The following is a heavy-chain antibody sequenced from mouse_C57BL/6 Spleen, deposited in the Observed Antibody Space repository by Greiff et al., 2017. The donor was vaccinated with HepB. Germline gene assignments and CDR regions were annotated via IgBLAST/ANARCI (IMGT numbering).Heavy chain of an antibody. Sequence: EVMLVESGPGMVKPSQSLSLTCTVTGYSITSGYDWHWIRHFPGNKLEWMGYISYSGSTNYNPSLKSRISITHDTSKNHFFLKLNSVTTEDTATYYCARDLGRSSWFAYWGQGTLVTVSA. CDR1: GYSITSGYD. CDR2: ISYSGST. D-gene: IGHD4-1*01. V-gene: IGHV3-1*01. CDR3: ARDLGRSSWFAY. J-gene: IGHJ3*01.